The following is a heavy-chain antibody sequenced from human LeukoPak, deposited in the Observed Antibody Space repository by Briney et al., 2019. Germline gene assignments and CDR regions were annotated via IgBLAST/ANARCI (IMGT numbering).Heavy chain of an antibody. Sequence: GGSLRLSCAASGFTFSNAWMSWVRQAPGKGLEWVGRIKSKTDGGTTDYAAPVKGRFTISRDDSKNTLYLQMNSLKTEDTAVYYCTTDPWGVAATYGDDYWGQGTLVTVSS. CDR1: GFTFSNAW. CDR2: IKSKTDGGTT. J-gene: IGHJ4*02. V-gene: IGHV3-15*01. D-gene: IGHD2-15*01. CDR3: TTDPWGVAATYGDDY.